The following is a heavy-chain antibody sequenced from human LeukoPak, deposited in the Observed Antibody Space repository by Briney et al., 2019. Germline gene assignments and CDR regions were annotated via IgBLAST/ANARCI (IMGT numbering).Heavy chain of an antibody. J-gene: IGHJ4*02. Sequence: GASVKVSCKASGYTFTKYGISWVRQAPGQGLEWMAWISGYNGDTNCVQKFQDRVTMTIDRSTSTAYLEVTNLRSDDTAVYYCARAPSGQVAGTRAYYFDYWGQGTLVTVSS. V-gene: IGHV1-18*01. CDR3: ARAPSGQVAGTRAYYFDY. CDR2: ISGYNGDT. CDR1: GYTFTKYG. D-gene: IGHD6-19*01.